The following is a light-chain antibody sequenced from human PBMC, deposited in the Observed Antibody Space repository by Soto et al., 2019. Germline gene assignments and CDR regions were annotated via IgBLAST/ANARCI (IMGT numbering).Light chain of an antibody. Sequence: EIVMTQSPATLSVSPGERATLSCRASQSVSSNLAWYQQKPGQAPRLLIYGASTRATGIPTRLSGSGSGTESTLTISSLQSEDYAVYYCQQYNNWPFPSWTFGQGTKVEIK. CDR3: QQYNNWPFPSWT. CDR2: GAS. CDR1: QSVSSN. V-gene: IGKV3-15*01. J-gene: IGKJ1*01.